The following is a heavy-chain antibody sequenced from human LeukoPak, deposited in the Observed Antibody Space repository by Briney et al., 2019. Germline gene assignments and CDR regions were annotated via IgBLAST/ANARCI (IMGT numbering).Heavy chain of an antibody. D-gene: IGHD5-12*01. CDR3: ARGNSAYDY. V-gene: IGHV3-21*01. CDR2: ISSSSNYI. J-gene: IGHJ4*02. CDR1: GFTFSSYN. Sequence: PGGSLRLSCAASGFTFSSYNMNWVRQAPGKKLEWVSSISSSSNYIYYADSVKGRFTISRDNAKNSLYLQMNSLRAEDTAVYYCARGNSAYDYWGQGTLVTVSS.